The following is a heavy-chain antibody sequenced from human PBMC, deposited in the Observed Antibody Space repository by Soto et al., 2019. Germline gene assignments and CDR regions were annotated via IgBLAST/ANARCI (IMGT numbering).Heavy chain of an antibody. D-gene: IGHD2-15*01. CDR3: ARSSGGNFGIIVEGTNWFAP. V-gene: IGHV1-46*01. J-gene: IGHJ5*02. Sequence: ASVKVSCKAPRDTFTSYYINWVRQAPGQGLEWMGVINPHGGSTAYAQKFKGRVTLTRDTSASTVYMEVSSLTSEDTAMYYCARSSGGNFGIIVEGTNWFAPWGQGXLVTVS. CDR1: RDTFTSYY. CDR2: INPHGGST.